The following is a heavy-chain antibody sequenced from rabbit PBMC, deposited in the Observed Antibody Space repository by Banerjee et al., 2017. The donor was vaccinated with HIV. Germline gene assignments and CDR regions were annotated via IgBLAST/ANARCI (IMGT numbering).Heavy chain of an antibody. Sequence: QEQLVESGGGLVQPEGSLTLTCTASGFSFSGGYYMCWVRQAPGKGLEWIGCIYTGSSGSTYYASWAKGRFTISKTSSTTVTLQMTSLTAADTATYFCGRAPSYSGWAFNLWGPGTLVTVS. V-gene: IGHV1S45*01. CDR1: GFSFSGGYY. J-gene: IGHJ4*01. CDR2: IYTGSSGST. D-gene: IGHD4-1*01. CDR3: GRAPSYSGWAFNL.